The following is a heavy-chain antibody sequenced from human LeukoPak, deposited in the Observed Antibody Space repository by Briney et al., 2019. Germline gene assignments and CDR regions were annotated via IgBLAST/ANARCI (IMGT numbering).Heavy chain of an antibody. CDR2: INHSGSA. CDR3: ARARLHYYDSSGYRFDS. V-gene: IGHV4-34*01. D-gene: IGHD3-22*01. Sequence: PSETLSLTCAVYGGSFSGYYWSWIRQPPGKGLDWIGEINHSGSANYNQSLKSEVTIYVNTYKNQFSLKLSSVSAAGTAVYYCARARLHYYDSSGYRFDSWGRGTVVTVSS. J-gene: IGHJ5*01. CDR1: GGSFSGYY.